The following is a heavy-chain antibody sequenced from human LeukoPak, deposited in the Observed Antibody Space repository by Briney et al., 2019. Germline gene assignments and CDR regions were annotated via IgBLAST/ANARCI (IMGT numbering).Heavy chain of an antibody. CDR2: ISHDGSNE. V-gene: IGHV3-30*03. J-gene: IGHJ5*02. D-gene: IGHD4-17*01. CDR1: GFTFSSYG. Sequence: AGRSLRLSCAASGFTFSSYGMHWVRQAPGKGLEWVAVISHDGSNEYYADSVKGRFAISRDNSHNTLYLQMNSLRAEDTAVYYCARDKTNNGDYYNWFDPWGQGTLVTVSS. CDR3: ARDKTNNGDYYNWFDP.